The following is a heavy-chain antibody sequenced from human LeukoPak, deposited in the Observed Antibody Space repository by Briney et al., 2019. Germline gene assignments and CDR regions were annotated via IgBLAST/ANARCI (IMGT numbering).Heavy chain of an antibody. CDR3: ARRYGWFGELSSTPFDY. D-gene: IGHD3-10*01. CDR2: MNPNSGNT. CDR1: GYTFTSYD. J-gene: IGHJ4*02. Sequence: GASVKVSCKASGYTFTSYDIHWVRPATGQGLAWMGWMNPNSGNTGYAQKFQGRVTMTRNTPISTAYMELSSLRSEDTAVYYCARRYGWFGELSSTPFDYWGQGTLVTVSS. V-gene: IGHV1-8*01.